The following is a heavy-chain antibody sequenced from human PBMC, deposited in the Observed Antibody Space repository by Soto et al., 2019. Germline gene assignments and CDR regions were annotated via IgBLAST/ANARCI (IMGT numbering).Heavy chain of an antibody. CDR3: ARVSLCSDGSCYLSPDY. CDR2: IWYDGSNE. CDR1: GFTFRNYA. Sequence: QVQLVESGGGVVQPGESLRLSCAASGFTFRNYAMHWVRQAPGKGLDWVSSIWYDGSNEKYADSVKGRFGISRDNSVNTLYLQMNSLRAEDTAVYHCARVSLCSDGSCYLSPDYWGQGSLVTVSS. J-gene: IGHJ4*02. V-gene: IGHV3-33*01. D-gene: IGHD2-15*01.